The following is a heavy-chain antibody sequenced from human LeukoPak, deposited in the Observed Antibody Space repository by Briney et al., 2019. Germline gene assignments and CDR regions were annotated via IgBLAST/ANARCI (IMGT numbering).Heavy chain of an antibody. CDR2: ISYDGSNK. V-gene: IGHV3-30-3*01. Sequence: GGSLRVSCAASGFTFSSYAMHWVRQAPGKGLEWVAVISYDGSNKYYADSVKGRFTISRDNSKNALYLQMNSLRAEDTAVYYCASVGSYCGGDCQQSRDYWGQGTLVTVSS. CDR3: ASVGSYCGGDCQQSRDY. J-gene: IGHJ4*02. D-gene: IGHD2-21*02. CDR1: GFTFSSYA.